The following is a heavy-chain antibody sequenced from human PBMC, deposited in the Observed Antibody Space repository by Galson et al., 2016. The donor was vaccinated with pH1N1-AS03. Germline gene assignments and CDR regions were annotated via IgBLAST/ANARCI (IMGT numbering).Heavy chain of an antibody. CDR3: ARDGNHDSSGYYPEYFQL. J-gene: IGHJ1*01. V-gene: IGHV4-59*11. D-gene: IGHD3-22*01. CDR1: GGSFSSHC. Sequence: SETLSLTCTVSGGSFSSHCWSWIRQPPGKGLEWIGYICNSGSTDYTPSLESRVTISIDTSKSQFSLRLSSVTAADTAVYFCARDGNHDSSGYYPEYFQLWGQGSLVTVSS. CDR2: ICNSGST.